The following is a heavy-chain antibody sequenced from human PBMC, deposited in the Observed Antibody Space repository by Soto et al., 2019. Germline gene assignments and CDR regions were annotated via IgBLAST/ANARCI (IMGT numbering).Heavy chain of an antibody. D-gene: IGHD2-15*01. V-gene: IGHV1-69*12. CDR2: IVPSVDTS. J-gene: IGHJ4*02. CDR1: GGTFSSYA. CDR3: VRVVAIPADPDN. Sequence: QVQLVQSGAEVRQPASSVKVSCKTSGGTFSSYAISWVRQAPGQGLEWMGGIVPSVDTSTYAQKFQGRVTITADESTSTVYMELSRLRSDDTAVYYCVRVVAIPADPDNLGQGTLITVSS.